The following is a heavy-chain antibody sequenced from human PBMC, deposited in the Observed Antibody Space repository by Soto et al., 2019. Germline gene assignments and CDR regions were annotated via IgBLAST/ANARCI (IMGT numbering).Heavy chain of an antibody. V-gene: IGHV4-39*02. D-gene: IGHD3-3*01. J-gene: IGHJ4*02. CDR2: YSYTGST. Sequence: QLQLQESGPGLVKPSETLSLACTVSRGSISSRTYYWGWIRQPPGKGLEWIGSYSYTGSTYYSPTHKSRVTISVDTAKNHVSLTLSSVTAADTAVYYCARLSEYTFWENWGQGTLVTVSS. CDR1: RGSISSRTYY. CDR3: ARLSEYTFWEN.